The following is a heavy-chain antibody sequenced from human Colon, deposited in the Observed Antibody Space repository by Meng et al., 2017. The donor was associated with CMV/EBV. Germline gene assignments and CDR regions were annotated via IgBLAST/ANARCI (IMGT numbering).Heavy chain of an antibody. D-gene: IGHD3-3*01. CDR3: ARDRPHWSMDV. Sequence: GESLKISCEASGFTFSSYSMNWVRQTPGKGLEWLAYISSSSDIIYYSESVKGRFTISRDNAKKSVYLQMNSLRVEDTAVYYCARDRPHWSMDVWGQGTTVTVSS. CDR1: GFTFSSYS. J-gene: IGHJ6*02. CDR2: ISSSSDII. V-gene: IGHV3-48*04.